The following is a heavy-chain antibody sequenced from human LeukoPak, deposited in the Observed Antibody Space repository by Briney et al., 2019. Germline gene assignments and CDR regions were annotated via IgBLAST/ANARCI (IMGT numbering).Heavy chain of an antibody. Sequence: PGGSLRLSCAASGFTVSSNYMSWVRQAPGKGLEWVSVIYSGGSTYYADSVKGRFTISRDNSKNTLYLQMNSLRAEDTAVYYCARDREYTDYLHNWFDPWGQGTLVTVSS. CDR2: IYSGGST. J-gene: IGHJ5*02. CDR3: ARDREYTDYLHNWFDP. V-gene: IGHV3-53*01. D-gene: IGHD4-11*01. CDR1: GFTVSSNY.